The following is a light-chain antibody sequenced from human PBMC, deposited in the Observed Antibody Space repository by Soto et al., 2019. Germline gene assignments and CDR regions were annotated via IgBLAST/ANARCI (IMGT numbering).Light chain of an antibody. CDR1: SSDVGGYDY. V-gene: IGLV2-11*01. CDR2: AVN. Sequence: QSALTQPRSVSVSPGQSVTVSCTGTSSDVGGYDYVSWYQQHPGKAPKLIIYAVNKRPLGVPDRFSGSKSGNTASLTISGLQAEDEADYYCSSYAGSYTWVFGGGTKLTVL. J-gene: IGLJ3*02. CDR3: SSYAGSYTWV.